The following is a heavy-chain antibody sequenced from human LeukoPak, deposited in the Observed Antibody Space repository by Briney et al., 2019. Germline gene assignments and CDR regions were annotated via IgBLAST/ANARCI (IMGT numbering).Heavy chain of an antibody. V-gene: IGHV3-74*01. Sequence: PGGSLRLSCAASGLTFTTSWMHCVRQAPGKGLVWVSRITPDGTTTAYADSVKGRFTISRDNAKNTLWLHMNSLRAEHTAVYYCVRALAGLDDYWGQGSLVTVSS. CDR2: ITPDGTTT. J-gene: IGHJ4*02. D-gene: IGHD3-9*01. CDR1: GLTFTTSW. CDR3: VRALAGLDDY.